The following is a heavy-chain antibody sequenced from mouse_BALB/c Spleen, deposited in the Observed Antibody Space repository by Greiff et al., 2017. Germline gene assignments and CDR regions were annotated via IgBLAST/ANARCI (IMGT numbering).Heavy chain of an antibody. Sequence: EVQLVESGGGLVKPGGSLKLSCAASGFTFSSYAMSWVRQSPEKRLEWVAEISSGGSYTYYPDTVTGRFTISRDNAKNTLYLEMSSLRSEDTAMYYCAREVRRGLDYWGQGTTLTVSS. CDR2: ISSGGSYT. D-gene: IGHD2-14*01. CDR1: GFTFSSYA. J-gene: IGHJ2*01. V-gene: IGHV5-9-4*01. CDR3: AREVRRGLDY.